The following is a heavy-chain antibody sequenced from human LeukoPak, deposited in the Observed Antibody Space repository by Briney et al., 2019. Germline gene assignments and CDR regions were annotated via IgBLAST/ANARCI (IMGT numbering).Heavy chain of an antibody. V-gene: IGHV3-66*01. CDR2: IYSGGST. Sequence: GGSLRLSCAASGFTVNSNYMSWVRQAPGKGLEWVSVIYSGGSTYYADSVKGRFTISRDNSKNTLYLQMNSLRAEDTAVYYCARALVGRGDYHNWFDPWGQGTLVTVSS. CDR3: ARALVGRGDYHNWFDP. D-gene: IGHD4-17*01. J-gene: IGHJ5*02. CDR1: GFTVNSNY.